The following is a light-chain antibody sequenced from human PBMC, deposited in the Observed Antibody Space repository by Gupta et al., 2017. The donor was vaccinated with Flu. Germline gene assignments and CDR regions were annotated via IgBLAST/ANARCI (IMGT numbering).Light chain of an antibody. CDR3: SSYKSRSPEV. V-gene: IGLV2-14*01. CDR2: EVS. J-gene: IGLJ1*01. CDR1: SSDVGGYNY. Sequence: QSALTQPASVSGSPGQSITISCTGTSSDVGGYNYVSWYQQHPGKAPKLMIYEVSNRPSGVSKRSAGYKSGKTALLNISGLQADDEAYYYCSSYKSRSPEVFGTGTKVIVL.